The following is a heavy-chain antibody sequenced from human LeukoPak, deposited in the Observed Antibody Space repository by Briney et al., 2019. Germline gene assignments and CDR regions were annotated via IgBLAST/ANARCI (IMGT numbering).Heavy chain of an antibody. CDR2: IDPSDSYT. CDR3: ARRISDAFDI. Sequence: GESLRISCKGSGYSFTSYWISWVRQMPGKGLEWMGRIDPSDSYTNYSPSFQGQVTISVDKSISTAYLQWNILKASDTAMYYCARRISDAFDIWGQGTMVTVSS. V-gene: IGHV5-10-1*04. J-gene: IGHJ3*02. D-gene: IGHD3-10*01. CDR1: GYSFTSYW.